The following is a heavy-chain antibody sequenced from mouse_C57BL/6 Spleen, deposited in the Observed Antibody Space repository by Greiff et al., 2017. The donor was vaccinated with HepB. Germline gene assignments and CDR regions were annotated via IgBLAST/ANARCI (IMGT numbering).Heavy chain of an antibody. CDR3: ARDATVVAREAFDY. CDR1: GYTFTDYY. V-gene: IGHV1-76*01. CDR2: IYPGSGNT. J-gene: IGHJ2*01. D-gene: IGHD1-1*01. Sequence: VKLMESGAELVRPGASVKLSCKASGYTFTDYYINWVKQRPGQGLEWIARIYPGSGNTYYNEKFKGKATLTAEKSSSTAYMQLSSLTSEDSAVYFCARDATVVAREAFDYWGQGTTLTVSS.